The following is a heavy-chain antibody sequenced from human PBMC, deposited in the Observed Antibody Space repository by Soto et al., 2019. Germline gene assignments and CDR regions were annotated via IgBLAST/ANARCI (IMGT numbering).Heavy chain of an antibody. J-gene: IGHJ4*02. Sequence: GGALRLSCTASGFTFSNYAINWVRLAPGKRLEWVSSVIGSGVNVFYADSVKGRFTISRDNSKNTVYLEMNSLRADDTAEYFCAKGSAFECKGAICYPFDHWGRGTLVTVSS. CDR3: AKGSAFECKGAICYPFDH. CDR2: VIGSGVNV. V-gene: IGHV3-23*01. D-gene: IGHD3-10*01. CDR1: GFTFSNYA.